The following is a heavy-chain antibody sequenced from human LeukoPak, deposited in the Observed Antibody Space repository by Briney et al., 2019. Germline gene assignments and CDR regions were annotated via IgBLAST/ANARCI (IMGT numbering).Heavy chain of an antibody. CDR2: INQDGSEK. D-gene: IGHD3-10*01. V-gene: IGHV3-7*01. J-gene: IGHJ3*02. CDR1: GFTFSSFW. Sequence: PGGSLRLSCAASGFTFSSFWMSWVRQAPGKGLEWVANINQDGSEKYYVDSVKGRFTISRDNAKNSLYLQMDSLRAEDTAVYYCARNMVRGYEDAFDIWGQGTMVTVSS. CDR3: ARNMVRGYEDAFDI.